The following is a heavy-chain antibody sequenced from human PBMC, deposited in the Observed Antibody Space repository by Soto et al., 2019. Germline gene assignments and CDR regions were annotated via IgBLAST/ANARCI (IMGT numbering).Heavy chain of an antibody. CDR2: FDPEDGET. V-gene: IGHV1-24*01. J-gene: IGHJ3*02. D-gene: IGHD4-17*01. CDR1: GYTLTELS. Sequence: ASVKVSCKVSGYTLTELSMHWVRQAPGKGLEWMGGFDPEDGETIYAQKFQGRVTMTEDTSTDTAYMELSSLRSEDTAVYYCATYRVTVTTFGDAFDIWGQGTMVTVSS. CDR3: ATYRVTVTTFGDAFDI.